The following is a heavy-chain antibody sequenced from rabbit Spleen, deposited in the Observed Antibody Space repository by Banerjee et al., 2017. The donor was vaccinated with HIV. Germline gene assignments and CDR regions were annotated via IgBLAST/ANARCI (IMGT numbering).Heavy chain of an antibody. CDR3: AGNDNTWDWAANL. CDR1: GFSFSDRDV. V-gene: IGHV1S40*01. CDR2: INTATGKG. D-gene: IGHD4-2*01. J-gene: IGHJ4*01. Sequence: QSLEESGGALVKPGASLTLTCKASGFSFSDRDVMCWVRQAPGKGLEWIACINTATGKGVYATWAKGRFTISKTSSTTVTLQMTSLTAADTATYFCAGNDNTWDWAANLWGPGTLVTVS.